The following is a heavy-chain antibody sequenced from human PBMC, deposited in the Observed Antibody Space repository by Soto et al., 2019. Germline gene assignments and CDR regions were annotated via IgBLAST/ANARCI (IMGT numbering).Heavy chain of an antibody. D-gene: IGHD3-22*01. CDR2: IYHSGST. CDR3: ARGSVDTVDSSGFYED. J-gene: IGHJ4*02. Sequence: PSETLSLTFAVSGYSIRCCYYWGWIRQPPGKGLEWIGSIYHSGSTYYNPSLKSRVTISVDTSKNQFSLKLSSVTAADRAVYYCARGSVDTVDSSGFYEDWGQGTPVT. CDR1: GYSIRCCYY. V-gene: IGHV4-38-2*01.